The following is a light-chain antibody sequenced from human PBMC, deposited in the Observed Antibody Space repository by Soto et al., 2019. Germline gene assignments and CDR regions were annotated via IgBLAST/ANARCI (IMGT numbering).Light chain of an antibody. CDR3: HHRSKWPYT. CDR1: QSVDAY. Sequence: VLTQSPATLSLSPGERATLSCRASQSVDAYLVWFQQKPGQPPRLLIYDASNRASGIPARFSGSGSGTDFTLTISRLEPEDFAVYFCHHRSKWPYTFGPGTKLEIK. V-gene: IGKV3-11*01. CDR2: DAS. J-gene: IGKJ2*01.